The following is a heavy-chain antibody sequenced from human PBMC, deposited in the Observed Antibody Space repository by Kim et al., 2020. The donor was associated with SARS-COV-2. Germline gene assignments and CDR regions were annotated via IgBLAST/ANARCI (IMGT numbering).Heavy chain of an antibody. J-gene: IGHJ4*02. D-gene: IGHD4-4*01. Sequence: TYYADSVGGRFTSSRDNDKNSLYLQMNSLRAEDTAVYYCARGTNYSPFDYWGQGTLVTVSS. V-gene: IGHV3-48*03. CDR3: ARGTNYSPFDY. CDR2: T.